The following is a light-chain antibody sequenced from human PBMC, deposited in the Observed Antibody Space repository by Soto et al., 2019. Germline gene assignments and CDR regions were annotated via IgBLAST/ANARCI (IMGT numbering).Light chain of an antibody. CDR1: QSLLHITGETF. Sequence: DVVMTQTPLSLSVAPGQPSSMSCNSIQSLLHITGETFLFWYLQKPGHPPQLMIYEVSNRFSGVPDRFSGSGSGTDFTLKISRVEAEDVGVYYCMQSIQFPITFGQGTRLEIK. J-gene: IGKJ5*01. CDR2: EVS. CDR3: MQSIQFPIT. V-gene: IGKV2D-29*01.